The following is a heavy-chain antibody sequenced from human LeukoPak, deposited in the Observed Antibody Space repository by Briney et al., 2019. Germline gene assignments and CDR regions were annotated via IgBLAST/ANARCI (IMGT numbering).Heavy chain of an antibody. Sequence: GGSLRLSCAASGFTVSSTYMNWVRQAPGKGLEWVSVIYSGGSTYYADSLKGRFTISRDNSKNTLYLQMNSLRAEDTAVYYCARDNGYSYGSGFDYWGQGTLVTVSS. J-gene: IGHJ4*02. CDR1: GFTVSSTY. CDR2: IYSGGST. D-gene: IGHD5-18*01. CDR3: ARDNGYSYGSGFDY. V-gene: IGHV3-66*01.